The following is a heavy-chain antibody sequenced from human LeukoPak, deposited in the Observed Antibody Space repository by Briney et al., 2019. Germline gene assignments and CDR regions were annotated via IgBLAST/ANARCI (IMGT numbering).Heavy chain of an antibody. J-gene: IGHJ3*02. CDR3: ARDLPYYDILTGYYNPFDAFDI. V-gene: IGHV3-11*01. Sequence: PGGSLRLSCAASGFTFSDYYMSWIRQAPGKGLEWVSYISSSGSTIYYADSVKGRFTISRDNAKNSLYLQMNSLRAEDTAVYYCARDLPYYDILTGYYNPFDAFDIWGQGTMVTVSS. CDR1: GFTFSDYY. CDR2: ISSSGSTI. D-gene: IGHD3-9*01.